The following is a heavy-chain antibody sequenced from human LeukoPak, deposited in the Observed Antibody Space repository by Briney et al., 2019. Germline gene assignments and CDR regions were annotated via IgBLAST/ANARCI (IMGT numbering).Heavy chain of an antibody. J-gene: IGHJ5*02. CDR3: ARGSSGWYNWFDP. D-gene: IGHD6-19*01. V-gene: IGHV1-69*13. Sequence: SVKVSCKASGYTFTSYGISWERQAPGQGLEWMGGIIPIFGTANYAQKFQGRVTITADESTSTAYMELSSLRSEDTAVYYCARGSSGWYNWFDPWGQGTLVTVSS. CDR1: GYTFTSYG. CDR2: IIPIFGTA.